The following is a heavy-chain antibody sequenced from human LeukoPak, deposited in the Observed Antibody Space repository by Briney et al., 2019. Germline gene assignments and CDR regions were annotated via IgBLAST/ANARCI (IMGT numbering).Heavy chain of an antibody. D-gene: IGHD2-21*01. CDR2: INLNSGDI. CDR1: GYSFTDYY. V-gene: IGHV1-2*02. J-gene: IGHJ5*02. Sequence: ASVKVSCKASGYSFTDYYMHWVRQAPGQGLEWMGWINLNSGDIKSAQRFQGRVTMTRDTSITTVYMEVTWLTSDDTAIYYCARADRLHGGPYLIGPWGQGTLVTVSS. CDR3: ARADRLHGGPYLIGP.